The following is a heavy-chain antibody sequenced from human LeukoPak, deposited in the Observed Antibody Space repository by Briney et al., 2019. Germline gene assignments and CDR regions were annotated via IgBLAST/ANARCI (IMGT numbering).Heavy chain of an antibody. CDR2: ISLAGRT. J-gene: IGHJ4*02. D-gene: IGHD1-26*01. V-gene: IGHV4-4*02. CDR1: GGSITTANY. Sequence: KPSGTRSLTCGVSGGSITTANYWSWVRQPPGGGLEWIGEISLAGRTRYNPSLKSRVNISIDESKNHLYLNLASVTAAATAVYYCSRESGPFCPFGHWGQGTLVAVTS. CDR3: SRESGPFCPFGH.